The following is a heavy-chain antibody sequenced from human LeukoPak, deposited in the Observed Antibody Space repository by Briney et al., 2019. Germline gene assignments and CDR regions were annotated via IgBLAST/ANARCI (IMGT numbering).Heavy chain of an antibody. CDR2: ISGSGAYT. CDR3: TKIYDSSGYYLIDY. V-gene: IGHV3-23*01. CDR1: GFTFSTYE. J-gene: IGHJ4*02. D-gene: IGHD3-22*01. Sequence: GGSLRLSCAASGFTFSTYEMNWVRQAPGKGLEWVSAISGSGAYTYYADSVQGRFTISRDNFKNTLYLQMNSLRAEDTAVYYCTKIYDSSGYYLIDYWGQGTLVTVSS.